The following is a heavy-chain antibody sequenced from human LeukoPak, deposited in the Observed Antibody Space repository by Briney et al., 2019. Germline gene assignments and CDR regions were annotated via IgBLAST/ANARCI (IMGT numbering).Heavy chain of an antibody. D-gene: IGHD2-2*01. CDR1: GYTFTSYY. V-gene: IGHV1-46*01. J-gene: IGHJ6*02. CDR3: ARAVGRRYCSSTSCYANYYYGMDV. CDR2: INTRGGST. Sequence: GASVTVSCQASGYTFTSYYMHWVRQTPGQRLEWIGIINTRGGSTSSAQKFQGRVTMTRDTSTSTDYMELSSLRSEDTAVYYCARAVGRRYCSSTSCYANYYYGMDVWGQGTTVTVSS.